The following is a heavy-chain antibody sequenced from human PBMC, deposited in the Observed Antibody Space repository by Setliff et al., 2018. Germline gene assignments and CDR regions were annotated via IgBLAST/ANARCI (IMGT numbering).Heavy chain of an antibody. CDR2: IYHSGHT. CDR1: GGSFSGYY. CDR3: ARTVTNGFYPDS. D-gene: IGHD4-17*01. Sequence: KTSETLSLTCAVYGGSFSGYYWSWIRQPPGKGLEWIGEIYHSGHTKYNPSLKSRVTISVDKSNSQFFLRLNSVTAADTAVYYCARTVTNGFYPDSWGQGTLVTVSS. J-gene: IGHJ5*01. V-gene: IGHV4-34*01.